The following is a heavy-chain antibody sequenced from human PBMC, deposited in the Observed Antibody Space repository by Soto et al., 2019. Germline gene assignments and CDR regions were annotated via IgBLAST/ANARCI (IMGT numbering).Heavy chain of an antibody. D-gene: IGHD3-22*01. CDR3: ARRGDYDSSGYYDRGDAFDI. CDR2: IYPGDSDT. CDR1: GYSFTSYW. J-gene: IGHJ3*02. Sequence: PGESLKISCKGSGYSFTSYWIGWVRQMPGKGLEWMGIIYPGDSDTRYSPSFQGQVTISADKSISTAYLQWSSLKASDTAMYYCARRGDYDSSGYYDRGDAFDIWGQGTTVTVSS. V-gene: IGHV5-51*01.